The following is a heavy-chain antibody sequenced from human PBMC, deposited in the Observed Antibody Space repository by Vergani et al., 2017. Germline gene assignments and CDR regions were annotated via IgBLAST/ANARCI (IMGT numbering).Heavy chain of an antibody. CDR2: IIPIFGTA. V-gene: IGHV1-69*06. CDR1: GGTFSSYA. Sequence: QVQLVQSGAEVKKPGSSVKVSCKASGGTFSSYAISWVRQAPGQGLEWMGGIIPIFGTANYAQKFQARVTITADKSTSTAYMELSSLRSEDTAVYYCAREDSSSWSNYYYYMDVWGKGTTVTVSS. J-gene: IGHJ6*03. CDR3: AREDSSSWSNYYYYMDV. D-gene: IGHD6-13*01.